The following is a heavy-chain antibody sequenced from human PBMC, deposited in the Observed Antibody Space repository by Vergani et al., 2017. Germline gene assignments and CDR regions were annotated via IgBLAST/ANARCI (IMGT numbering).Heavy chain of an antibody. D-gene: IGHD6-13*01. Sequence: EVQLVESGGGLVQPGGSLRLSCAASGFTFSSYEMNWVRQAPGKGLEWVSYISSSGSTIYYADSVKGRFTISRDNAKNSLYLQMNSLRAEDTAVYYCARLPLKSPTGAAAGTGEYYYYYYGMDVWGQGTTVTVSS. CDR2: ISSSGSTI. V-gene: IGHV3-48*03. CDR1: GFTFSSYE. CDR3: ARLPLKSPTGAAAGTGEYYYYYYGMDV. J-gene: IGHJ6*02.